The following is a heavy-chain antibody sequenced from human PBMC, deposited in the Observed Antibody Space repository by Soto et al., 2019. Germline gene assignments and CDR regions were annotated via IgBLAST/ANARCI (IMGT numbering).Heavy chain of an antibody. CDR1: GFTLEDYA. D-gene: IGHD6-19*01. CDR2: ISWNSGSI. J-gene: IGHJ2*01. Sequence: GGSLRLSCAASGFTLEDYAMHWVRQAPGKGLEWVSGISWNSGSIGYADSVKGRFTISRDNAKNSLYLQMNSLGAEDTALYYCATFSGIAVAGPDWYFDLWGRGTLVTVSS. CDR3: ATFSGIAVAGPDWYFDL. V-gene: IGHV3-9*01.